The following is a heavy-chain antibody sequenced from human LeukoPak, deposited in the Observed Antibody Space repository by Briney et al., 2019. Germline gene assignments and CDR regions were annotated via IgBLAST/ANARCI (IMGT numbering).Heavy chain of an antibody. Sequence: GGSLRLTCAASGFTFSSCGMSWIRQSPGKGLEWVAKIQSDGSETNYEDAVRGRFTISRDNAKTPLYLQIDTLRVEDTAGYYCARAWTYARHWGQGTLVTVSS. CDR3: ARAWTYARH. J-gene: IGHJ4*02. CDR1: GFTFSSCG. V-gene: IGHV3-7*01. D-gene: IGHD1-7*01. CDR2: IQSDGSET.